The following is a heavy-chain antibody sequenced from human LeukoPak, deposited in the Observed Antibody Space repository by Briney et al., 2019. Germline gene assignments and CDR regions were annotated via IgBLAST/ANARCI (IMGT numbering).Heavy chain of an antibody. J-gene: IGHJ4*02. CDR1: GFTVSSNS. CDR2: IYSDNT. Sequence: GGSLRLSCTVSGFTVSSNSMSWVRQAPGKGLEWVSFIYSDNTHYSDSVKGRFTISRDNAKNSLYLQMNSLRAEDTALYYCAKDISAGYSYGYFDYWGQGTLVTVSS. D-gene: IGHD5-18*01. CDR3: AKDISAGYSYGYFDY. V-gene: IGHV3-53*05.